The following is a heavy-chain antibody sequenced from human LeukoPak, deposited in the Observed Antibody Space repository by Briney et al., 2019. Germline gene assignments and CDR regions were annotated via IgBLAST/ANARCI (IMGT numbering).Heavy chain of an antibody. CDR1: GGSITTTNF. V-gene: IGHV4-4*02. D-gene: IGHD4-17*01. CDR3: ARATTMTTFRFAY. J-gene: IGHJ4*02. Sequence: SETLSLTCGVSGGSITTTNFWSWVRQPPGGGLEWIGEISLRGRTQYDPSLKSRVNISIDESKNHLYLSLASVTAADTAVYYCARATTMTTFRFAYWGQGTLVTVSS. CDR2: ISLRGRT.